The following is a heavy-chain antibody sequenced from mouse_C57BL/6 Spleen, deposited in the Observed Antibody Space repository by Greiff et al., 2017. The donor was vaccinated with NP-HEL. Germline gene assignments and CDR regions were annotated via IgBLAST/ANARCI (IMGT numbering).Heavy chain of an antibody. CDR3: ARSGYDGVMDY. CDR1: GYACSSYW. Sequence: VKLMESGAELVKPGASVKISCKASGYACSSYWMNWVKQRHGEGLEWIGQIYPGDGDTNYNGKLESKVKLTADKSSSTSYMQLSSLTSEDSAVYFCARSGYDGVMDYWGQGTSVTVSS. J-gene: IGHJ4*01. D-gene: IGHD2-14*01. V-gene: IGHV1-80*01. CDR2: IYPGDGDT.